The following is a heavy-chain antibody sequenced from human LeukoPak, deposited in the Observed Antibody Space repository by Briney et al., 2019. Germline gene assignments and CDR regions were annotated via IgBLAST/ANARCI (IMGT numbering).Heavy chain of an antibody. CDR1: GGSISSYY. Sequence: SETLSLTCTVSGGSISSYYWSWIRQPPGKGLEWIGYIYYSGSTNYNPSLKSRVTISADTSKNQFSLKLSSVTAADTAVYYCARGEWLRFYYYYMDVWGKGTTVTVSS. V-gene: IGHV4-59*01. J-gene: IGHJ6*03. CDR3: ARGEWLRFYYYYMDV. CDR2: IYYSGST. D-gene: IGHD5-12*01.